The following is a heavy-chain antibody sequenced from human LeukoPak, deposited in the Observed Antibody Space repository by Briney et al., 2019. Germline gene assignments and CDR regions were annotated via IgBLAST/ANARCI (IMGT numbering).Heavy chain of an antibody. J-gene: IGHJ3*02. D-gene: IGHD3-22*01. Sequence: SLRLSCAASGFTFNDHAMYWVRQAPGKGLEWDSGINWNSDNIGYADSVKGRFTISRDDDKKSLFLQMNSLRTEDTALYYCARASYYYDTTGLGAVDIWGQGTMVTVSS. CDR2: INWNSDNI. CDR1: GFTFNDHA. CDR3: ARASYYYDTTGLGAVDI. V-gene: IGHV3-9*01.